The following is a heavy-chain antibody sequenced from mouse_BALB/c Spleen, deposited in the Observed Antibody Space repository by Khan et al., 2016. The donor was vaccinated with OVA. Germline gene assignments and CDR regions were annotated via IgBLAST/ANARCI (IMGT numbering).Heavy chain of an antibody. D-gene: IGHD2-13*01. CDR1: GYTLTSYY. V-gene: IGHV1S56*01. CDR2: IYPVDGST. J-gene: IGHJ2*01. Sequence: QVQLQQSGPELVRPGASMKMSCKASGYTLTSYYIHWVKQRPGQGLEWIGWIYPVDGSTKYNEKFKGKSTLTADRSSSTAYMLLSSLTSEDSAIXFCARGYYGDLDYWGQGTTLTVSS. CDR3: ARGYYGDLDY.